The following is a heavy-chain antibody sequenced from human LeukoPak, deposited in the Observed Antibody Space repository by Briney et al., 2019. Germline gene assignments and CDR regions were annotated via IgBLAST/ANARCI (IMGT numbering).Heavy chain of an antibody. Sequence: ASVKVSCKASGYTFTGYGISWVRQAPGQGLEWMGWISAYNGNTNYAQKLQGRVTMTTDTSTSTAYMELRSLRSDDTAVYYCARDRVTYYYDSSGYLWLGDYWGQGTLVTVSS. V-gene: IGHV1-18*01. CDR2: ISAYNGNT. CDR1: GYTFTGYG. J-gene: IGHJ4*02. CDR3: ARDRVTYYYDSSGYLWLGDY. D-gene: IGHD3-22*01.